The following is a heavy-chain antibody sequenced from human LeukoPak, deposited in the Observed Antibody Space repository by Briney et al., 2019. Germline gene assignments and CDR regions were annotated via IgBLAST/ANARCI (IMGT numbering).Heavy chain of an antibody. V-gene: IGHV4-34*01. CDR3: ARSTGYSSSWIDAFDI. Sequence: TSETLSLTCAVYGGSFSGYYWSWIRQPPGKGLEWIGEINHSGSTNYNPPLKSRVTISVDTSKNQFSLKLSSVTAADTAVYYCARSTGYSSSWIDAFDIWGQGTMVTVSS. J-gene: IGHJ3*02. CDR2: INHSGST. D-gene: IGHD6-13*01. CDR1: GGSFSGYY.